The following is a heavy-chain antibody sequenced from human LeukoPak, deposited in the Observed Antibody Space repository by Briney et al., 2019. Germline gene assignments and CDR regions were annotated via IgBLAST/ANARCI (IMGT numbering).Heavy chain of an antibody. CDR1: GGTFSSYA. D-gene: IGHD2-15*01. Sequence: SVKVSCKASGGTFSSYAISWVRQAPGQGLEWMGRIIPILGIANYAQKFQGRVTITADKSTSTAYMELSSLRSEDTAVYYCARGYCSGGSCFLSDNWFDPWGQGTLVTVSS. CDR2: IIPILGIA. V-gene: IGHV1-69*04. CDR3: ARGYCSGGSCFLSDNWFDP. J-gene: IGHJ5*02.